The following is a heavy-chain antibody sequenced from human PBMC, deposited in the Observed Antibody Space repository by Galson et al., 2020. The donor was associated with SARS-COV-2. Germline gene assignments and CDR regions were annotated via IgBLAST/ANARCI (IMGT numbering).Heavy chain of an antibody. CDR3: ARVHDLLGYCSSTSCYSIDY. CDR2: IYYRGST. Sequence: SETLSLTCTVSGGSISSSSYYWGWIRQPPGKGMEWIASIYYRGSTYYNPSLKSRVTISVDTSKNQFSLKLSSVTAADTAVYYCARVHDLLGYCSSTSCYSIDYWGQGTLVTVSS. D-gene: IGHD2-2*01. J-gene: IGHJ4*02. V-gene: IGHV4-39*07. CDR1: GGSISSSSYY.